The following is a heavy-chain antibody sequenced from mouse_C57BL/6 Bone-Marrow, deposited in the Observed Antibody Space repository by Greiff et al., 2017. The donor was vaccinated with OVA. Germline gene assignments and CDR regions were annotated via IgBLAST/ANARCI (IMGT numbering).Heavy chain of an antibody. CDR3: ASNYGSIYWYFDV. D-gene: IGHD1-1*01. CDR1: GYSFTSYY. V-gene: IGHV1-66*01. CDR2: IYPGSGNT. J-gene: IGHJ1*03. Sequence: QVQLKESGPELVKPGASVKISCKASGYSFTSYYIHWVKQRPGQGLEWIGWIYPGSGNTKYNEKFKGKATLTADTSSSTAYMQLSSLTSEDSAVYYCASNYGSIYWYFDVWGTGTTVTVSS.